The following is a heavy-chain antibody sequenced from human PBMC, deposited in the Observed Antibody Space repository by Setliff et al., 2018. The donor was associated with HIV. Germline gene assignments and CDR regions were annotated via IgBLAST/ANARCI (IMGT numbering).Heavy chain of an antibody. D-gene: IGHD3-3*01. Sequence: ASVKVSCKASGYIFTDYALNWVRQAPGQGLEWVAWIDINTGSPSYAQGFTGRFVFSSDTSVSTAYLQITSLKPEDTAVYYCARSHYNFRSAYYTGTNWFDSWGQGALVTVSS. CDR3: ARSHYNFRSAYYTGTNWFDS. V-gene: IGHV7-4-1*02. CDR2: IDINTGSP. CDR1: GYIFTDYA. J-gene: IGHJ5*01.